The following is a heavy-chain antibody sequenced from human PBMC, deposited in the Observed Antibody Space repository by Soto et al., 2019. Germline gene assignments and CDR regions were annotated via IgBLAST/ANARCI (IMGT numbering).Heavy chain of an antibody. V-gene: IGHV4-34*01. Sequence: PSETLSLTCAVYGGSFSGYYWSWIRQPPGKGLEWIGEINHSGSTNYNPSLKSRVTISVDTSKNQFSLKLSSVTAADTAVYYCARIVAGTGRFDYWGQGTLVTVSS. J-gene: IGHJ4*02. CDR3: ARIVAGTGRFDY. CDR2: INHSGST. D-gene: IGHD6-19*01. CDR1: GGSFSGYY.